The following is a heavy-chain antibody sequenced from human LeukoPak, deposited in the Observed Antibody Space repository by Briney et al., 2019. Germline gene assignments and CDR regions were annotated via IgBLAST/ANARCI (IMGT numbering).Heavy chain of an antibody. CDR2: IIPIFGTA. CDR1: GGTFSSYA. CDR3: ARDSGAHSSLNYGMDV. Sequence: SVKVSCKASGGTFSSYAISWVRQAPGQGLEWLGGIIPIFGTANYAQKFQGRVTITADESTSTAYMELSSLRSEDTAVYYCARDSGAHSSLNYGMDVWGQGTTVTVSS. D-gene: IGHD1-26*01. V-gene: IGHV1-69*13. J-gene: IGHJ6*02.